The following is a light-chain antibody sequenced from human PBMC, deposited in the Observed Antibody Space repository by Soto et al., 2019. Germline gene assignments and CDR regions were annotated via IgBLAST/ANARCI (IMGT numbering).Light chain of an antibody. Sequence: QSALTQPASVSGSPGQSITISCTGTSSDVDNYKYVSWYQHHPGKAPKLMIYEVRNRPSGVSNRFSGSKSGNTASLTISGLQAEDEADYYCRSYTSSDTRVFGGGTKVTVL. CDR2: EVR. J-gene: IGLJ2*01. V-gene: IGLV2-14*01. CDR3: RSYTSSDTRV. CDR1: SSDVDNYKY.